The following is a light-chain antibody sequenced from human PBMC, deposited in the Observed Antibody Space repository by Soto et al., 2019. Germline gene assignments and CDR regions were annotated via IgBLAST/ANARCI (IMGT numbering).Light chain of an antibody. Sequence: QSVLTQPPSVSGAPGQRVTISCTGSSSNIGAGYDVHWYQHLPGTAPKLLIYGNSIRSSGVPDRFSASRFGTSASLAITGLQAEDEAHYYCQSYDSSLSGSLVFGGGTKVTVL. J-gene: IGLJ2*01. V-gene: IGLV1-40*01. CDR2: GNS. CDR3: QSYDSSLSGSLV. CDR1: SSNIGAGYD.